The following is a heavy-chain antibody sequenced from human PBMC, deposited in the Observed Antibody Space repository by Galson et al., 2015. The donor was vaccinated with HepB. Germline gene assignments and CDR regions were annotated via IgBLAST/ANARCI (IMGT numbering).Heavy chain of an antibody. CDR1: GYTFSSYS. J-gene: IGHJ1*01. CDR2: ISAYDTNT. D-gene: IGHD4-11*01. Sequence: SVKVSCKASGYTFSSYSITWVRQAPGQGLEWMGWISAYDTNTKYAQKFQGRVTMTTDTSTSTVYMELSSLRSEDTAVYYCARGSDYTGGFQHWGQGTLVTVSS. V-gene: IGHV1-18*01. CDR3: ARGSDYTGGFQH.